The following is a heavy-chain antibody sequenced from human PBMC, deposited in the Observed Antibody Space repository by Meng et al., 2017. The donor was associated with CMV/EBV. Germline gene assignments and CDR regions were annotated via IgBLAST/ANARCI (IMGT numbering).Heavy chain of an antibody. J-gene: IGHJ4*02. Sequence: SVKVFCKASGGTFSSYTISWVRQAPGQGLEWMGRIIPILGIANYAQKFQGRVTITADKSTSTAYMELSSLRSEDTAVYYCARDPPGRLRLGELSLGYWGQGTLVTVSS. CDR2: IIPILGIA. CDR1: GGTFSSYT. CDR3: ARDPPGRLRLGELSLGY. V-gene: IGHV1-69*04. D-gene: IGHD3-16*02.